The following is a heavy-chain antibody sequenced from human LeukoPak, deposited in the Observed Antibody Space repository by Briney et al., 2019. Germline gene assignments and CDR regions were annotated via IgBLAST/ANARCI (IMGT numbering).Heavy chain of an antibody. CDR1: GGTFNSYT. V-gene: IGHV1-69*05. CDR3: ARDLTVGYSYGQNPLDY. J-gene: IGHJ4*02. CDR2: IIPIFGTT. Sequence: GASVKVSCKASGGTFNSYTISWVRQAPGQGLEWMGGIIPIFGTTNYAQKFQGRVTITTDESTSTAYMELSSLRSEDTAVYYCARDLTVGYSYGQNPLDYWGQGTLVTVSS. D-gene: IGHD5-18*01.